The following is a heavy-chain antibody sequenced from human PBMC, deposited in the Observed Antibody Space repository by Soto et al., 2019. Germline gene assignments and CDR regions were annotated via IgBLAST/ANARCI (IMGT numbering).Heavy chain of an antibody. CDR2: ISNDGQSE. CDR3: AKEGRGGGRHFYYGMDV. CDR1: GFTFSSYG. Sequence: QMQLVESGGGVVQAGTSLRLSCVGSGFTFSSYGFHWVRQRPGKGLEWVAVISNDGQSEYYSASVKGRFSVSRERLGSTVYLQRNRLRTDDTAVYYCAKEGRGGGRHFYYGMDVWGQGNTVTVSS. D-gene: IGHD1-26*01. V-gene: IGHV3-30*18. J-gene: IGHJ6*02.